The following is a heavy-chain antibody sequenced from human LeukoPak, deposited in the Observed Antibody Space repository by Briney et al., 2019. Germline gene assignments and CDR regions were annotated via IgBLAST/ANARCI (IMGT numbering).Heavy chain of an antibody. CDR2: INTNTGNP. V-gene: IGHV7-4-1*02. Sequence: VASVKVSCKASGYTFTSYAINWVRQSPGQGLEWMGWINTNTGNPTYAQGFTGRFVFSFDTSVSTAYLEISSLKAEDTAIYYCARSRRVVVPSTLNSADDYYYYMDVWGKGTTVTVSS. D-gene: IGHD2-15*01. CDR3: ARSRRVVVPSTLNSADDYYYYMDV. CDR1: GYTFTSYA. J-gene: IGHJ6*03.